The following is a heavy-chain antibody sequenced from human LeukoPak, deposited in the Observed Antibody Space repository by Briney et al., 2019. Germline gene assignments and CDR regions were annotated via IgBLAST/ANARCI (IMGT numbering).Heavy chain of an antibody. CDR3: ARTLAARIIPLRY. D-gene: IGHD6-6*01. CDR1: GYTFTGYY. Sequence: ASVKVSCKASGYTFTGYYMHWVRQAPGQGLEWMGWINPNSGGTNYAQKFQGRVTMTRDTSISTAYMELSRLRSDDTAVYYCARTLAARIIPLRYWGQGTLVTVSS. CDR2: INPNSGGT. V-gene: IGHV1-2*02. J-gene: IGHJ4*02.